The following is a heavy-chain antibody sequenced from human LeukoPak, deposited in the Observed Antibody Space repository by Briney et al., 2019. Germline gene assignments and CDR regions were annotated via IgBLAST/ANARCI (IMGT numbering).Heavy chain of an antibody. CDR2: ISYDGSNK. Sequence: GGSLRLSCAASGFTFSSYGMHWVRQAPGKGLEWVAVISYDGSNKYYADSVKGRFTISRDNSKNTLYLQMYSLRAEDTAVYYCAREGIDYTNFYNYFYMDVWGKGTTVTVS. CDR1: GFTFSSYG. D-gene: IGHD4-11*01. CDR3: AREGIDYTNFYNYFYMDV. J-gene: IGHJ6*03. V-gene: IGHV3-30*03.